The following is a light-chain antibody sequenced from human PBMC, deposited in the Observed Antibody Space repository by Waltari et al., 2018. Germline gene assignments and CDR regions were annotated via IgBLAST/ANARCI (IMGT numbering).Light chain of an antibody. CDR3: YSTDRTGKQRV. CDR1: ALPDKY. J-gene: IGLJ2*01. CDR2: EDN. Sequence: SYELTQPPPLSVSPGQTATTTSSGDALPDKYGYWYQQKSGQAPVLVIDEDNKRRSGIPERFSGSSSGTMVTLTISGAQVEDEGDYYCYSTDRTGKQRVFGGGTKLTVL. V-gene: IGLV3-10*01.